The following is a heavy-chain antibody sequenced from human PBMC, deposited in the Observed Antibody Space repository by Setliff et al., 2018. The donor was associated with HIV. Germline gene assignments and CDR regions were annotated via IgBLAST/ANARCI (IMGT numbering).Heavy chain of an antibody. CDR1: GYTFSSYG. J-gene: IGHJ6*03. V-gene: IGHV1-18*01. CDR2: ISPYNDNT. Sequence: ASVKVSCKASGYTFSSYGISWVRQAPGQGLEWLGWISPYNDNTNYAQNIQGRVTMTTDTSTSTAYMELRSLRSDDTAVYYCAARPGVDSSGYYDYYYMDVWAKGTTVTVSS. CDR3: AARPGVDSSGYYDYYYMDV. D-gene: IGHD3-22*01.